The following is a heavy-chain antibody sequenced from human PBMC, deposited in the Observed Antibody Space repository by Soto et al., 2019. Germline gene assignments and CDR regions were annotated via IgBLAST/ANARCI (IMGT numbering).Heavy chain of an antibody. J-gene: IGHJ6*02. Sequence: QVQLVQSGAEVKKPGSSVKVSCKASGGTFSSYAISWVRQAPGQGLEWMGGIIPIFGTANYAQKFQGRVTITADKSTSTSYMELSSLRSEDTAVYYFARRAIAADGKAGYYYGMDVWGQGTTVTVSS. D-gene: IGHD6-13*01. V-gene: IGHV1-69*06. CDR2: IIPIFGTA. CDR3: ARRAIAADGKAGYYYGMDV. CDR1: GGTFSSYA.